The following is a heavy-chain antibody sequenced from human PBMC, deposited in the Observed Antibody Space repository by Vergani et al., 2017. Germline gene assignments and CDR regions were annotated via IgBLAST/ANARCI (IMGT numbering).Heavy chain of an antibody. CDR2: IRYDGSNK. V-gene: IGHV3-30*02. CDR3: ARDTVTGSRYFDY. CDR1: GFTFSNYG. D-gene: IGHD6-19*01. Sequence: QVQLVESGGGVVQPGGSLRLSCGASGFTFSNYGMHWVRRGPGKGLGGVTFIRYDGSNKYYADSVKGRFTISRDNSNNTLFLQMNSLRPEDTAVYYCARDTVTGSRYFDYWGQGTLVTVSS. J-gene: IGHJ4*02.